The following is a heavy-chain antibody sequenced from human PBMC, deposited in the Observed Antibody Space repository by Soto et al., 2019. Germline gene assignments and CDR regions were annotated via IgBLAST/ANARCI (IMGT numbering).Heavy chain of an antibody. CDR3: LKDHPTGPRQKSDY. V-gene: IGHV3-23*01. CDR2: ISDSGGNT. J-gene: IGHJ4*02. Sequence: GGSLRLSCAASGFTFITYAMSWVRQAPGKGLEWVSAISDSGGNTYYADSVKGRFTISRDNSKNTLYLQMNSLRAEDTAVYYCLKDHPTGPRQKSDYWGQGALVTV. CDR1: GFTFITYA. D-gene: IGHD4-17*01.